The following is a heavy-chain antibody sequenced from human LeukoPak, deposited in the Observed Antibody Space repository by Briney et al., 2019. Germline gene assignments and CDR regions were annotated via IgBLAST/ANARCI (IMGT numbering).Heavy chain of an antibody. CDR3: AGVILTGYYGLPDAFDI. Sequence: SVKVSCKASGGTFSSYAISWVRQAPGQGLEWMGGIIPIFGTANYAQKFQGRVTITADESTSTAYMELSSLRSEDTAVYYCAGVILTGYYGLPDAFDIWGQGTMVTVSS. D-gene: IGHD3-9*01. CDR2: IIPIFGTA. J-gene: IGHJ3*02. V-gene: IGHV1-69*13. CDR1: GGTFSSYA.